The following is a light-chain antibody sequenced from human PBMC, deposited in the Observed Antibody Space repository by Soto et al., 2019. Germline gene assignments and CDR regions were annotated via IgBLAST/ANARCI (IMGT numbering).Light chain of an antibody. Sequence: EIGLTQSPATLSLSPGERATLSCRASQSVSSYLAWYQQKPGQAPRLLIYDASNMATGFPARFSGSGSGTDFTLTISSLEPEDFALYYCQHYGSSPRTFGEGTKVDI. CDR3: QHYGSSPRT. CDR1: QSVSSY. CDR2: DAS. J-gene: IGKJ1*01. V-gene: IGKV3-11*01.